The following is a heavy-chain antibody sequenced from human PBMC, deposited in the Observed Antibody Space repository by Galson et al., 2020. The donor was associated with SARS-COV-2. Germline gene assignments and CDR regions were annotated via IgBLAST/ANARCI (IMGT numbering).Heavy chain of an antibody. Sequence: TGGSLRLSCAASGFTSSNYWMHWVRQAPGKGLEWVARINTDGSRTRFADSVKGRFTISRDYAKNTVYLQMNSLRGEYTAVYYCARDQYYDFWSGRGGGMDVWGQGTTVTVSS. J-gene: IGHJ6*02. V-gene: IGHV3-74*01. CDR1: GFTSSNYW. CDR2: INTDGSRT. D-gene: IGHD3-3*01. CDR3: ARDQYYDFWSGRGGGMDV.